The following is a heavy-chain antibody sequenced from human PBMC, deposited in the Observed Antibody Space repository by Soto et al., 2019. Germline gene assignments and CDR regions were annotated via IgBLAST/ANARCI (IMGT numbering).Heavy chain of an antibody. D-gene: IGHD2-2*02. Sequence: ASVKVYCKVSGYTLTELSMHWVRQAPGKGLEWMGGFDPEDGETVYAQKFQGRVTMTEDTSTDTAYMELSSLRSEDTAVYYCAIIRYQLLYPVAGGFDYWGQGTLVTVSS. J-gene: IGHJ4*02. CDR1: GYTLTELS. V-gene: IGHV1-24*01. CDR3: AIIRYQLLYPVAGGFDY. CDR2: FDPEDGET.